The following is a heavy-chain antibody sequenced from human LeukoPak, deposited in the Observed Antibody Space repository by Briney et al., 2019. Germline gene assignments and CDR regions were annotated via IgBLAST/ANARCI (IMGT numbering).Heavy chain of an antibody. CDR3: AREKDIVVVPAATGHFDY. D-gene: IGHD2-2*01. CDR1: GGTFSSYA. Sequence: SVKVSCKASGGTFSSYAISWVRQAPGQGLEWMGGIIPIFGTANYAQKFQRRVTITADESTSTAYMELSSLRSEDTAVYYCAREKDIVVVPAATGHFDYWGQGTLVTVSS. J-gene: IGHJ4*02. V-gene: IGHV1-69*13. CDR2: IIPIFGTA.